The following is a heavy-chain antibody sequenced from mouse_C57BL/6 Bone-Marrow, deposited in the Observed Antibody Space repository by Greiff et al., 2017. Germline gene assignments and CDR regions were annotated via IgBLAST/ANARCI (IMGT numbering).Heavy chain of an antibody. V-gene: IGHV1-81*01. CDR3: ARGIYYDFTWFAY. J-gene: IGHJ3*01. CDR1: GYPFPSSG. CDR2: IYPRSGNP. D-gene: IGHD2-4*01. Sequence: VQLVESGAELARPGASVKLSSKASGYPFPSSGISGVNRRPGRGFGWFGEIYPRSGNPTSIEKFKGKATLTADKSSSTAYMGLRSLTSEDSAVYFCARGIYYDFTWFAYWGQGTLVTVSA.